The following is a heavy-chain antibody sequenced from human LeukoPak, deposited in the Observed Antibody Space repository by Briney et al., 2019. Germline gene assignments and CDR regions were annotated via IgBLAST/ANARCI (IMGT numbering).Heavy chain of an antibody. CDR2: ISAYNGNT. Sequence: ASVKVSCKASGYTFTSYGISWVRQAPGQGLEWMGWISAYNGNTNYAQKLQGRVTMTTDTSTSTAYMELRSLRSDDTAVYYCARTRIKWFGKLLRSTKGYFDYWGQGTLVTVSP. D-gene: IGHD3-10*01. J-gene: IGHJ4*02. CDR3: ARTRIKWFGKLLRSTKGYFDY. V-gene: IGHV1-18*01. CDR1: GYTFTSYG.